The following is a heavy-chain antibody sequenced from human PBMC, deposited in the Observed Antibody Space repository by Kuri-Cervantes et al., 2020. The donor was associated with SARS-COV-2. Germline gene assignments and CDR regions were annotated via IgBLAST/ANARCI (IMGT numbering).Heavy chain of an antibody. CDR2: INPSGGST. Sequence: ASVKVSCKASGYTFTSYYMHWVRQAPGQGLEWMGIINPSGGSTSYAQKFQGRVTMTRDTSTGTVYMELSSLRSEDTAVYYCARDPSYDFWSGSGFDYWGQGTLVTVSS. J-gene: IGHJ4*02. CDR3: ARDPSYDFWSGSGFDY. D-gene: IGHD3-3*01. CDR1: GYTFTSYY. V-gene: IGHV1-46*01.